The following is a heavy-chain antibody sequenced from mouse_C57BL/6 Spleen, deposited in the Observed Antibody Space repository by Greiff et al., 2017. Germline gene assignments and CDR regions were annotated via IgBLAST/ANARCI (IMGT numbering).Heavy chain of an antibody. CDR2: IHPNSGST. CDR1: GYTFTSYW. CDR3: ARSYYSNYVGAMDY. Sequence: QVQLQQPGAELVKPGASVKLSCKASGYTFTSYWMHWVKQRPGQGLEWIGMIHPNSGSTNYNEKFKSKATLTVDKSSSTAYMQLSSLTSEDSAVYYCARSYYSNYVGAMDYWGQGTSVTVSS. D-gene: IGHD2-5*01. J-gene: IGHJ4*01. V-gene: IGHV1-64*01.